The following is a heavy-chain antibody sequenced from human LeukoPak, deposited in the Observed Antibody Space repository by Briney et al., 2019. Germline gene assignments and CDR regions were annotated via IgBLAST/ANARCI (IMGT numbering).Heavy chain of an antibody. CDR2: IYSGGST. CDR3: ARVTLGDAFDI. Sequence: GGSLRLSCAASGFIVSSNYMSWVRQAPGKGLEWVSVIYSGGSTYYADSVKGRFTISRDNSKNTLYLQMNSLRAEDTAVYYCARVTLGDAFDIWGQGTMVTVSS. V-gene: IGHV3-53*01. J-gene: IGHJ3*02. CDR1: GFIVSSNY.